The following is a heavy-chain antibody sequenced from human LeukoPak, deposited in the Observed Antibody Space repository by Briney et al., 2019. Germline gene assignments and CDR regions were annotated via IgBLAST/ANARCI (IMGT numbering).Heavy chain of an antibody. CDR1: GFTFSNYA. V-gene: IGHV3-7*01. Sequence: PGGSLRLSCAASGFTFSNYAVIWVRQAPGKGLEWVANIKEDGSEKYYVDSVKGRFTISRGDAKNSLYLEINSLRVEDTAIYYCVRGWFLSVWSYHWDVWGQGTTVTVSS. CDR2: IKEDGSEK. CDR3: VRGWFLSVWSYHWDV. D-gene: IGHD3-10*01. J-gene: IGHJ6*02.